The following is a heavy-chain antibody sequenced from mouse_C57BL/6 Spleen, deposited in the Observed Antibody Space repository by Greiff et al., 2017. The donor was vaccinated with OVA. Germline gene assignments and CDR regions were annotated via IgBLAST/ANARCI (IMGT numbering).Heavy chain of an antibody. Sequence: QVQLQQPGAELVKPGASVKLSCKASGYTFTSYWMQWVKQRPGQGLEWIGEIDPSDSYTNYNQKFKGKATLTVDTSSSTAYMQLSSLTSEDSAVDYCARGGYYPMDYWGQGTSVTVSS. D-gene: IGHD1-1*02. CDR3: ARGGYYPMDY. J-gene: IGHJ4*01. CDR2: IDPSDSYT. CDR1: GYTFTSYW. V-gene: IGHV1-50*01.